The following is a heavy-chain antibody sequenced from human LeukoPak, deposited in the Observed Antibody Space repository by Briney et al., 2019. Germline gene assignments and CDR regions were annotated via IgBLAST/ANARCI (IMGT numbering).Heavy chain of an antibody. V-gene: IGHV1-69-2*01. CDR3: ATDDHSSSLV. J-gene: IGHJ4*02. D-gene: IGHD6-13*01. CDR1: GYTFTDYY. CDR2: VDPEDSET. Sequence: ASVKVSCKVSGYTFTDYYMHWVQQAPGKGLEWMGLVDPEDSETIYAEKFQGRVTITADTSTDTAYMELSSLGSEGTAVYYCATDDHSSSLVWGQGTLVTVSS.